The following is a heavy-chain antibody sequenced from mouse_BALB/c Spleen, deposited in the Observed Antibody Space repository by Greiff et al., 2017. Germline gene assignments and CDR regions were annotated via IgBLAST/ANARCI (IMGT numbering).Heavy chain of an antibody. CDR1: GFAFSSYD. D-gene: IGHD1-1*01. CDR3: ARQSYGSSYGFAY. J-gene: IGHJ3*01. V-gene: IGHV5-12-1*01. Sequence: EVKLQESGGGLVKPGGSLKLSCAASGFAFSSYDMSWVRQTPEKRLEWVAYISSGGGSTYYPDTVKGRFTISRDNAKNTLYLQMSSLKSEDTAMYYCARQSYGSSYGFAYWGQGTLVTVSA. CDR2: ISSGGGST.